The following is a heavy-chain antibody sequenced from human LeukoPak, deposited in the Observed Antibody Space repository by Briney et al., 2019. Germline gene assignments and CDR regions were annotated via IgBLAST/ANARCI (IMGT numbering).Heavy chain of an antibody. CDR1: GFTFSSYW. CDR3: TRSGGNGNWGY. CDR2: INSEGRNI. Sequence: GGSLRLPCAAFGFTFSSYWMHWVRQPPGKGLVWVSQINSEGRNIGYADSVKGRFTISRDNARNTLYLQMNSLGAEDTAVYYCTRSGGNGNWGYWGQGTLVTVSS. V-gene: IGHV3-74*01. D-gene: IGHD4-23*01. J-gene: IGHJ4*02.